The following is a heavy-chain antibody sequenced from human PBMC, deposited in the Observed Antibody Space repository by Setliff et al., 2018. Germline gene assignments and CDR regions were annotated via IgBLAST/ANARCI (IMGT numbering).Heavy chain of an antibody. CDR3: ASRPGGYDSSGSDAFDI. CDR1: GFTFSSYW. J-gene: IGHJ3*02. Sequence: PGGSLRLSCAASGFTFSSYWMHWVRQAPGKGLVWVSRTNNDGSTINHADSVKGRFTISRDNAKNTLYLQMNSLRAEDTAVYYCASRPGGYDSSGSDAFDIWGQGTMVTV. D-gene: IGHD3-22*01. V-gene: IGHV3-74*01. CDR2: TNNDGSTI.